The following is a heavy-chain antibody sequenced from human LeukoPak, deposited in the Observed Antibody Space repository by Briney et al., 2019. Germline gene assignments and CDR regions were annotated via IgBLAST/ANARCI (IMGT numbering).Heavy chain of an antibody. CDR2: VYHSGST. Sequence: SETLSLTCAVSGGSISSSNWWSWVRQPPGQGLEWIGEVYHSGSTNYNPSLKSRVTISVDKSRNQFSLKLSSVTAADTAVYYCARVGLGFGELLTRLRLDYFDYWGQGTLVTVSS. CDR1: GGSISSSNW. V-gene: IGHV4-4*02. CDR3: ARVGLGFGELLTRLRLDYFDY. J-gene: IGHJ4*02. D-gene: IGHD3-10*01.